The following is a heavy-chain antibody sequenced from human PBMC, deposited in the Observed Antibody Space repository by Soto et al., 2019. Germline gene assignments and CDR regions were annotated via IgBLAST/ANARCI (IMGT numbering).Heavy chain of an antibody. Sequence: GASVKVSCKASGYTFTSYGISWVRQAPGQGLEWMGWISAYNGNTNYAQKLQGRVTMTTDTSTSTAYMELRSLRSDDTAVYYCVRGEYYYDSSGYISDAFDIWGQGTMVTVS. V-gene: IGHV1-18*01. CDR1: GYTFTSYG. CDR3: VRGEYYYDSSGYISDAFDI. CDR2: ISAYNGNT. D-gene: IGHD3-22*01. J-gene: IGHJ3*02.